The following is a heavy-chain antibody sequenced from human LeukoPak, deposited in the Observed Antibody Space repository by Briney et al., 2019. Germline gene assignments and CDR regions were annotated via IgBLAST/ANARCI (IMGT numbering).Heavy chain of an antibody. D-gene: IGHD1-26*01. CDR3: ARRLYWELFGFDY. V-gene: IGHV4-59*01. CDR2: IYYSGST. CDR1: GGSISSYY. Sequence: PSETLSLTCTVTGGSISSYYWSWIRQPPGKGLEWIGYIYYSGSTNYNPSLKSRVTISVDTSKNQFSLKLSSVTAADTAVYYCARRLYWELFGFDYWGQGTLVTVSS. J-gene: IGHJ4*02.